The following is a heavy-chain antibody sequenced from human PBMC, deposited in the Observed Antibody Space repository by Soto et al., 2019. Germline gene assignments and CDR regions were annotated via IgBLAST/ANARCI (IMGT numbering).Heavy chain of an antibody. CDR1: GGSISSSSYY. J-gene: IGHJ4*02. Sequence: SETLSLTCTVSGGSISSSSYYWGWIRQPPGKGLEWIGSIYYSGSTYYNPSLKSRVTISVDTSKNQFSLKLSSVTAADTAVYYCERPHASEYYDCTGGQYYFDYWGQGTLVTVSA. V-gene: IGHV4-39*01. CDR2: IYYSGST. D-gene: IGHD3-22*01. CDR3: ERPHASEYYDCTGGQYYFDY.